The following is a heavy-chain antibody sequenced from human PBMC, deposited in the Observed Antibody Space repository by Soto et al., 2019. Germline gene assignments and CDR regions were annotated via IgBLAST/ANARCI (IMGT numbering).Heavy chain of an antibody. D-gene: IGHD2-15*01. V-gene: IGHV3-48*02. CDR3: ARIVVVVAEVNWFDP. CDR2: ISSSSSTI. CDR1: GFTFSSYS. Sequence: PGGSLRLSCAASGFTFSSYSMNWVRQAPGKGLEWVSYISSSSSTIYYADSVKGRFTISRDNAKNSLYLQMNSLRDEDTAVYYCARIVVVVAEVNWFDPWGQGTLVTVSS. J-gene: IGHJ5*02.